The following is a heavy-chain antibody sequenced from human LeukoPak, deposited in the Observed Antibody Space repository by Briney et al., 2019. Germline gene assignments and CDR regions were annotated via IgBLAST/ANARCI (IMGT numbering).Heavy chain of an antibody. CDR2: IHYSGST. CDR1: GGSISSHY. CDR3: ARQQWLQYDCFNI. V-gene: IGHV4-59*11. Sequence: PSETLSLTCSVSGGSISSHYWSWLRQPPGQQLEWIGYIHYSGSTDYNPSLRGRVTISLDSSKTQYSLSLTSVTAADTAVYYCARQQWLQYDCFNIWGQGTVVTVSS. D-gene: IGHD5-24*01. J-gene: IGHJ3*02.